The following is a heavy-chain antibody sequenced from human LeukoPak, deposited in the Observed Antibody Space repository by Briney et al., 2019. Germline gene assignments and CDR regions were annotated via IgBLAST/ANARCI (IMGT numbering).Heavy chain of an antibody. CDR3: ARTTGYSSGWYVRGFDY. CDR1: GGAISRYY. Sequence: SETLSLTCSVSGGAISRYYWSWIRQPPGKGLEWIGYIYYSGSTNYNPSLKSRVTISVDASKNQFSLKLSSVTAADTAVYYCARTTGYSSGWYVRGFDYWGQGTLVTVSS. J-gene: IGHJ4*02. D-gene: IGHD6-19*01. V-gene: IGHV4-59*01. CDR2: IYYSGST.